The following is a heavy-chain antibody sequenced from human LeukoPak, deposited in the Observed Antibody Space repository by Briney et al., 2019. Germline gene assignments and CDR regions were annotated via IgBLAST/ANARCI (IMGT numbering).Heavy chain of an antibody. CDR1: GFTFSSYS. CDR3: ACYGYGGKTWY. J-gene: IGHJ4*02. Sequence: GGSLRLSCAASGFTFSSYSMNWVRQAPGKGLEWVSSISSSSSYIYYADSVKGRFIISRDNAKNSLYLQMNSLRAEDTAVYYCACYGYGGKTWYWGQGTLVTVSS. V-gene: IGHV3-21*01. CDR2: ISSSSSYI. D-gene: IGHD4-17*01.